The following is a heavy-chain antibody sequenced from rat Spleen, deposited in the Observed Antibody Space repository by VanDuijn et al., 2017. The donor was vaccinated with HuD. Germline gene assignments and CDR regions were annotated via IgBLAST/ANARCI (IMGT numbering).Heavy chain of an antibody. CDR1: GFSLTSYN. V-gene: IGHV2-30*01. CDR2: IWGDGST. D-gene: IGHD1-11*01. CDR3: TRGGFLGYFDY. J-gene: IGHJ2*01. Sequence: QVQLKESGPGLVQPSQTLSLTCTVSGFSLTSYNVHWVRQPTGKGLEWMGGIWGDGSTDYNSSLKSRLSIGRDTSKSQVFLRMISLQTEDTAIYFCTRGGFLGYFDYWGQGVMVTVSS.